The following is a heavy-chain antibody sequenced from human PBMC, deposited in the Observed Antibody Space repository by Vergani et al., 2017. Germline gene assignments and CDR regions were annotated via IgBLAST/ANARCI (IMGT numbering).Heavy chain of an antibody. D-gene: IGHD6-6*01. CDR2: LSSRFVP. J-gene: IGHJ4*02. Sequence: LSLPFPFSFFSLLLSSCISLLPPPLPFLYFLFSLSSRFVPNYNPSLKSRVTISVDTSKNQFSLKLSSVTAADTAVYYCARTSLSWNKYSSLDFDYGGQGTLVTVSS. CDR1: FFSLLLSS. V-gene: IGHV4-59*01. CDR3: ARTSLSWNKYSSLDFDY.